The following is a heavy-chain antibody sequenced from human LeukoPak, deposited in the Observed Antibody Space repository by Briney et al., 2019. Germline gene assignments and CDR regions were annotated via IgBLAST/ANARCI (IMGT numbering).Heavy chain of an antibody. CDR2: IIPLVKIP. Sequence: EASVKVSCKASGGTFNTSPISWVRQAPGQGLEWVGAIIPLVKIPNYAQKFQGRVIISTDETTNIVYMEMSSLTSDDTAFYYCATAGGHYYDDRGNQLDYWGQGTLVTVSS. J-gene: IGHJ4*02. V-gene: IGHV1-69*05. CDR3: ATAGGHYYDDRGNQLDY. CDR1: GGTFNTSP. D-gene: IGHD3-16*01.